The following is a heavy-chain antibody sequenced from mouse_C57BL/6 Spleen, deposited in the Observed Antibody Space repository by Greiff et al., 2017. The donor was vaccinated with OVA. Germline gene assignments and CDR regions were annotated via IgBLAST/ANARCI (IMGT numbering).Heavy chain of an antibody. CDR3: ARESTMDRGYFDY. CDR1: GFTFSDYY. Sequence: DVKLVESEGGLVQPGSSMKLSCTASGFTFSDYYMAWVRQVPEKGLEWVANINYDGSSTYYLDSLKSRFIISRDNAKNILYLQMSSLKSEDTATYYCARESTMDRGYFDYWGQGTTLTVSS. D-gene: IGHD2-1*01. J-gene: IGHJ2*01. CDR2: INYDGSST. V-gene: IGHV5-16*01.